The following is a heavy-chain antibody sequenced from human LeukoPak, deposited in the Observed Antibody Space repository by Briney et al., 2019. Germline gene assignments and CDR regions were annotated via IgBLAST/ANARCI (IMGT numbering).Heavy chain of an antibody. J-gene: IGHJ4*02. V-gene: IGHV3-15*05. D-gene: IGHD3-10*01. CDR3: GLGSGRSDFDY. CDR2: IKRKTDSGAI. Sequence: GRSLRLSCVVSGFTFSVAWMNWVRQAPGKGLEWVARIKRKTDSGAIDYAASVKGRFTISRDDSKNTVYLQMNSLTTEDTAVYYCGLGSGRSDFDYWGQGTLVTVSS. CDR1: GFTFSVAW.